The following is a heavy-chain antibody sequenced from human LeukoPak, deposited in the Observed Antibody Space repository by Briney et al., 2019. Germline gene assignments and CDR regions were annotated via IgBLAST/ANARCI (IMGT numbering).Heavy chain of an antibody. Sequence: PGGSLRLSCEASGFTFSAYAMTWVRQAPGKGLEWVSAISGSGGSTYYVDSVKGRFTISRDNSKNTLYLQMNSLRAEDTAVYYCAKATVDPAYFDYWGQGTLVTVSS. CDR1: GFTFSAYA. CDR3: AKATVDPAYFDY. D-gene: IGHD4-17*01. V-gene: IGHV3-23*01. J-gene: IGHJ4*02. CDR2: ISGSGGST.